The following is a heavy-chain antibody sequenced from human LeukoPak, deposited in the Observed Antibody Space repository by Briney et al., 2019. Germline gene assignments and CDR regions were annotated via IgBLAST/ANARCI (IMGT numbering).Heavy chain of an antibody. J-gene: IGHJ4*02. CDR3: ARQAGGTSGPFDY. V-gene: IGHV4-59*08. CDR2: IYHSEST. Sequence: PSETLSLTCTVSGGSISSSYCSWIRQPPGKGLEWIGYIYHSESTNYNPPLKSRVTISVDTSKNQFSLKLSSVTAADTAVYYCARQAGGTSGPFDYWGQGTLVTVSS. D-gene: IGHD4-23*01. CDR1: GGSISSSY.